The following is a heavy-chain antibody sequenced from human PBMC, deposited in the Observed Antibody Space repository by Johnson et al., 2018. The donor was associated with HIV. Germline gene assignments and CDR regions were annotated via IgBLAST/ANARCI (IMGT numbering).Heavy chain of an antibody. Sequence: QEQLVESGGGVVQPGRSLRLSCVVSGLNFSDYSMHWVRQTPGKGLEWVAVISFDGTTKYYADSVKGRFTISRDNSNNTLYLQMNNLRVEDTAVYYCAKDMGLSVGAVDALDIWGQGTMVTVSS. CDR2: ISFDGTTK. J-gene: IGHJ3*02. CDR1: GLNFSDYS. D-gene: IGHD1-26*01. CDR3: AKDMGLSVGAVDALDI. V-gene: IGHV3-30*14.